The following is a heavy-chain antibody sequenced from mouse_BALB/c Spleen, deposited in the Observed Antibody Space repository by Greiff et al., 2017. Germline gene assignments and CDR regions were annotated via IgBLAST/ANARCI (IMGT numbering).Heavy chain of an antibody. CDR3: ARHGDRYDWFAY. Sequence: EVQRVESGGGLVKPGGSLKLSCAASGFAFSSYDMSWVRQTPEKRLEWVAYISSGGGSTYYPDTVKGRFTISRDNAKNTLYLQMSSLKSEDTAMYYCARHGDRYDWFAYWGQGTLVTVSA. V-gene: IGHV5-12-1*01. CDR1: GFAFSSYD. CDR2: ISSGGGST. J-gene: IGHJ3*01. D-gene: IGHD2-14*01.